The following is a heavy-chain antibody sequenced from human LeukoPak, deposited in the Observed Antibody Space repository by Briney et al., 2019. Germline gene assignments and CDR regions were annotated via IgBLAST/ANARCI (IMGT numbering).Heavy chain of an antibody. Sequence: GGSLRLSCAASGFTFSSYSMNWVRQAPGKGLEWVSSISSSSSYIYYADSVKGRFTISRDNANNSLYLQMNSLRAEDTAVYYCARDLTGGDAFDIWGQGTMVTVSS. CDR3: ARDLTGGDAFDI. D-gene: IGHD3-16*01. CDR1: GFTFSSYS. J-gene: IGHJ3*02. CDR2: ISSSSSYI. V-gene: IGHV3-21*01.